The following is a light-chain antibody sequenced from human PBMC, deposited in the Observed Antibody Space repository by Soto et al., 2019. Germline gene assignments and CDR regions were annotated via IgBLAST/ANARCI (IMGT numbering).Light chain of an antibody. CDR3: KQYGANSPWT. CDR1: QNINNW. CDR2: KAS. Sequence: DIQVTQSPSTLSASVGDRVTITCRASQNINNWLAWYQQKPGKAPKVLIYKASSLESGVPSRFSGRGFGTEFTLTISSLQTEDFATYYCKQYGANSPWTFGQGTKVEIK. J-gene: IGKJ1*01. V-gene: IGKV1-5*03.